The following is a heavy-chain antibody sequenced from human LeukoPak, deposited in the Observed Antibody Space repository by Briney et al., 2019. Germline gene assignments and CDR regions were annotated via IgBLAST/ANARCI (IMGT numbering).Heavy chain of an antibody. D-gene: IGHD3-16*02. CDR3: STDMITFGGVIPFDP. V-gene: IGHV1-8*01. CDR1: GYTFTSYD. CDR2: MNPNSGNT. J-gene: IGHJ5*02. Sequence: DSVQVSCKASGYTFTSYDINWVRQATGQGLEWMGWMNPNSGNTGYAQKFQGRVTMTRNTSISTAYMELSSLRSEHTAVYYCSTDMITFGGVIPFDPWGQGTLVTVSS.